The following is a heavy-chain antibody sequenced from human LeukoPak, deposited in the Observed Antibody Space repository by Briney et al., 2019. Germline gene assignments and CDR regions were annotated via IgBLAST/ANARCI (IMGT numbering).Heavy chain of an antibody. J-gene: IGHJ3*02. V-gene: IGHV1-69*05. D-gene: IGHD5-24*01. Sequence: VASVKVSCKASRGTFSSYAISWVRQAPGQGLEWMGRIIPIFGTANYAQKFQGRVTITTDESTSTAYMELSSLRSEDTAVYYCAIFSVEMATIDAFDIWGQGTMVTVSS. CDR1: RGTFSSYA. CDR3: AIFSVEMATIDAFDI. CDR2: IIPIFGTA.